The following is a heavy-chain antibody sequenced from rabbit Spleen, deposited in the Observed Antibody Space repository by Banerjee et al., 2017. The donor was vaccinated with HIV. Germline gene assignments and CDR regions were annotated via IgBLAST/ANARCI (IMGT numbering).Heavy chain of an antibody. V-gene: IGHV1S40*01. D-gene: IGHD1-1*01. Sequence: QSLEESGGDLVKPGASLTLTCIASGVSFSGDSYMCWVRQAPGKGLEWIACIDAGNGGSDYYASWAKGRFTISKTSSTTVTLQMTSLTAADTATYFCARDVGSSGYTMDRLDLWGQGTLVTVS. CDR1: GVSFSGDSY. J-gene: IGHJ3*01. CDR3: ARDVGSSGYTMDRLDL. CDR2: IDAGNGGSD.